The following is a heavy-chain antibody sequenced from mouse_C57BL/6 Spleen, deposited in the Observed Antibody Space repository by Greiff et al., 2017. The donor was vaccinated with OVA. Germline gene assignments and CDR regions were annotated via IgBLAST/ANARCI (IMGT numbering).Heavy chain of an antibody. V-gene: IGHV2-6-1*01. Sequence: VKLMESGPGLVAPSQSLSITCTVSGFSFTSYGVHWVRQPPGKGLEWLVVIWSDGSTTYNSALKSRLSIRKDNSKSQVFLKMNSLQSEDTAMYYCARHDYGYAMDYWGQGTSVTVSS. CDR2: IWSDGST. CDR3: ARHDYGYAMDY. D-gene: IGHD2-4*01. J-gene: IGHJ4*01. CDR1: GFSFTSYG.